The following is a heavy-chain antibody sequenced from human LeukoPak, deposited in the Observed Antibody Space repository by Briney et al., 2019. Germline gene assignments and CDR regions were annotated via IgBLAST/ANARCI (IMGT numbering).Heavy chain of an antibody. CDR1: GYTFTNYY. D-gene: IGHD5-24*01. CDR2: INPGGDNT. J-gene: IGHJ3*02. CDR3: ARIRDGYNDAYDI. V-gene: IGHV1-46*01. Sequence: ASVKVSCKASGYTFTNYYIHWVRQAPGQGLEWMGLINPGGDNTNYAQNFQGRVTMTRDASASTVYMELSSLRSEDTAIYYCARIRDGYNDAYDIWGQGTVVTVPS.